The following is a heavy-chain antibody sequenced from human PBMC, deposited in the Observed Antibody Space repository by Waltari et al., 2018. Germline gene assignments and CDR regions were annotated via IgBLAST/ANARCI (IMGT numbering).Heavy chain of an antibody. J-gene: IGHJ4*02. CDR3: ARDQPGDY. CDR1: GYSISSGYY. V-gene: IGHV4-38-2*02. CDR2: IYHSGST. Sequence: QVQLQESGPGLVKPSETLSLTCAVSGYSISSGYYWGWIRQPPGKGLEWIGSIYHSGSTYYNPSLKRRVTISVDTSKNQFSRKLSSVTAADTAVYYCARDQPGDYWGQGTLVTVSS.